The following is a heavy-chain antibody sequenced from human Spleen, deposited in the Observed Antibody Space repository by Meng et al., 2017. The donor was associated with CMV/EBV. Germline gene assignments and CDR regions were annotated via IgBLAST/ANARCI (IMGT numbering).Heavy chain of an antibody. CDR2: IKQDGSEK. J-gene: IGHJ4*02. D-gene: IGHD2-21*01. V-gene: IGHV3-7*01. Sequence: GGSLRLSCAASGFTFSSYWMSWVRQAPGKGLEWVANIKQDGSEKYYVDSVKGRFTISRDNSKNTLSLQMNSLRADDTAVYYCLPEGCGGDCYSFDYWGQGTLVTVSS. CDR3: LPEGCGGDCYSFDY. CDR1: GFTFSSYW.